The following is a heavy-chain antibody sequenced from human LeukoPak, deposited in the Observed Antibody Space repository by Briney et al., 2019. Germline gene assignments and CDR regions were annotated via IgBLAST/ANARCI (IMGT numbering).Heavy chain of an antibody. CDR1: GFTFDDYG. Sequence: PGGSLRLSCAASGFTFDDYGMSWVRRAPGKGLEWVSGINWNGGSTGYADSVKGRFTISRDNAKNSLYLQMNSLRAEDTALYHCARGGRGYSGYDFAFDIWGQGTMVTVSS. J-gene: IGHJ3*02. CDR2: INWNGGST. CDR3: ARGGRGYSGYDFAFDI. D-gene: IGHD5-12*01. V-gene: IGHV3-20*01.